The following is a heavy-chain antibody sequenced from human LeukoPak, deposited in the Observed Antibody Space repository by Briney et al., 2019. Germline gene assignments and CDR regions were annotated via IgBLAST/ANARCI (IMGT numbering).Heavy chain of an antibody. CDR3: AKSFRSTSLDY. CDR1: GFTFRSYG. D-gene: IGHD2-2*01. J-gene: IGHJ4*02. CDR2: ISGSGDST. V-gene: IGHV3-23*01. Sequence: GGTLRLSCAASGFTFRSYGMTWVRQAPGKGLEWVSAISGSGDSTYYADSVKGRFTISRDNSRNTLYLQMNSLRAGGTAVYYCAKSFRSTSLDYWGQGTLVTVSS.